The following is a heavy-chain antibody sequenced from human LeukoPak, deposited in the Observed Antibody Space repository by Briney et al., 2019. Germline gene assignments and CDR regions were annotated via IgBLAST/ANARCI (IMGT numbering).Heavy chain of an antibody. V-gene: IGHV4-59*08. CDR3: ARHIAGPYYYDSSGYYQDAFDI. D-gene: IGHD3-22*01. CDR2: IYYSGST. J-gene: IGHJ3*02. CDR1: GGSISSYY. Sequence: SETLSLTCTVSGGSISSYYWSWIGQPPGKGLEWIGYIYYSGSTNYNPSLKSRVTISVDTSKNQFSLKLSSVTAADTAVYYCARHIAGPYYYDSSGYYQDAFDIWGQGTMVTVSS.